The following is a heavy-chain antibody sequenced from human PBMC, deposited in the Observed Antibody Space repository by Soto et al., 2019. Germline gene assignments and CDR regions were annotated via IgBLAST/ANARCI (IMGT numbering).Heavy chain of an antibody. CDR2: FYFSGST. CDR3: ARSYYYDSSGYYYLEGGGGAFDI. V-gene: IGHV4-39*01. J-gene: IGHJ3*02. D-gene: IGHD3-22*01. CDR1: GGSISSSSYY. Sequence: SETLSLTCTVSGGSISSSSYYWGWIRQPPGKGLEWIGFFYFSGSTYYNPSLKSRVTISVDTSKNQFSLKLSSVTAADTVVYYCARSYYYDSSGYYYLEGGGGAFDIWGQGTMVTVSS.